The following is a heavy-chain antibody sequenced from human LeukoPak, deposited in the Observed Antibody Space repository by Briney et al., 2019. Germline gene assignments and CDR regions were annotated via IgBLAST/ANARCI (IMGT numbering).Heavy chain of an antibody. CDR1: GGSISSSSYY. J-gene: IGHJ4*02. CDR2: IYYSGST. V-gene: IGHV4-39*02. CDR3: AREGIMTTVTTEYTFDY. D-gene: IGHD4-17*01. Sequence: KASETLSLTCTASGGSISSSSYYWGWIRQPPGKGLEWIGSIYYSGSTYYNPSLKSRVTISVDTSKNQFSLKLSSVTAADTAVYYCAREGIMTTVTTEYTFDYWGQGTLVTVSS.